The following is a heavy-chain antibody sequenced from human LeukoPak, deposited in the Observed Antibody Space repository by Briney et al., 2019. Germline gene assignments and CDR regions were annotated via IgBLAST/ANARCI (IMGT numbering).Heavy chain of an antibody. Sequence: GESLKISCKGSGYSFTSYWIGWVRQMPGKGLEWMGIIYPGDSDTRYSPSFQGQVTISADKSISTAYLQWSSLKASDTAMYYCARQLYSSSWYDLPDDAFDIWGQGTMVTVSS. CDR3: ARQLYSSSWYDLPDDAFDI. J-gene: IGHJ3*02. CDR2: IYPGDSDT. CDR1: GYSFTSYW. D-gene: IGHD6-13*01. V-gene: IGHV5-51*01.